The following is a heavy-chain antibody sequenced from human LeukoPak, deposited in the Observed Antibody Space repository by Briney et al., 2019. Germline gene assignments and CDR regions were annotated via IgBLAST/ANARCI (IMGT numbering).Heavy chain of an antibody. D-gene: IGHD5-12*01. CDR3: ATVGVRIVATTYNWFDP. J-gene: IGHJ5*02. CDR2: FDPEDGET. V-gene: IGHV1-24*01. CDR1: GYTLTELS. Sequence: ASVKVSCKVSGYTLTELSMHCVRQAPGKGHEWMGGFDPEDGETIYAQKFQGRVTMTEDTSTDTAYMELSSLRSEDTAVYYCATVGVRIVATTYNWFDPWGQGTLVTVSS.